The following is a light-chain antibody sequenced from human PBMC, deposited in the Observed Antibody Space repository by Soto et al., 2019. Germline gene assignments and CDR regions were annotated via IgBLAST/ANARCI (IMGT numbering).Light chain of an antibody. CDR3: SSYTSSSTYV. J-gene: IGLJ1*01. CDR1: SSDVGGYKY. Sequence: QSALTQPASVSGSPGQSITISCTGSSSDVGGYKYVSWYQQYPGKAPKLMIYDVSNRPSGVSNRFSGSKSGNTASLTISGPQAEDEADYYCSSYTSSSTYVFGTGTKLTVL. V-gene: IGLV2-14*01. CDR2: DVS.